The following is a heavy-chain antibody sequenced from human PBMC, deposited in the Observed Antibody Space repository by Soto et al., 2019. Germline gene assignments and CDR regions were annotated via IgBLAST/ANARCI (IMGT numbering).Heavy chain of an antibody. V-gene: IGHV5-51*01. J-gene: IGHJ6*03. CDR3: ARSHYDILTGPVHYYYYYYMDV. CDR1: GYSFTSYW. CDR2: IYPGDSDT. Sequence: GESVKISCKGSGYSFTSYWIGWVRQMPGKGLEWMGIIYPGDSDTRYSPSFQGQVTISADKSISTAYLQWSSLKASDTAMYYCARSHYDILTGPVHYYYYYYMDVWGKGTTVTVSS. D-gene: IGHD3-9*01.